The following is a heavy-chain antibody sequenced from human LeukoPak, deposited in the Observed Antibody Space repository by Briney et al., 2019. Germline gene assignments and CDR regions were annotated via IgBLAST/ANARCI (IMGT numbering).Heavy chain of an antibody. CDR1: GFAFSNYG. Sequence: SLRLSCAAYGFAFSNYGMHWLRQAPDKWLQRVAFILNEGNKKYYVGSVKGRFTISRDNSKNTLYLQMNSLRVEDTAVYYCAKDPGSDGLSYFDYWCQGTLVTVSS. CDR2: ILNEGNKK. V-gene: IGHV3-30*02. D-gene: IGHD3-16*01. CDR3: AKDPGSDGLSYFDY. J-gene: IGHJ4*02.